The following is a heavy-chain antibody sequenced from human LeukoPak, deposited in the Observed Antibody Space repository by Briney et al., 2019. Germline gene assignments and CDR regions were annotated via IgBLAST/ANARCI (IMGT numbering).Heavy chain of an antibody. J-gene: IGHJ4*02. D-gene: IGHD5-18*01. CDR1: GDSIISNHYY. CDR2: VIYSGDT. V-gene: IGHV4-39*07. CDR3: AGSLQLPFDY. Sequence: SETLSLTCTVSGDSIISNHYYWGWVRQPPGKGLEWIGNVIYSGDTYYSPSLKSRVTISVDTSKNQFSLKLSSVTAADTAVYYCAGSLQLPFDYWGQGTLVTVSS.